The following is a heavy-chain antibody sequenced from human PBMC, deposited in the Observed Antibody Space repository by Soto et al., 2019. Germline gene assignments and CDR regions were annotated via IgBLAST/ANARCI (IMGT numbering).Heavy chain of an antibody. Sequence: GGSLRLCCAASGVTFSSYSMNWVRQAPGKGVEWVSYISSSSSTIYYADSVKRRFIIYRDTAKNSLYLQMNSLREEDTDVYYCARDQYYDFWSGYPSPNYFDSWGQGTLVTVSS. CDR2: ISSSSSTI. CDR3: ARDQYYDFWSGYPSPNYFDS. V-gene: IGHV3-48*02. J-gene: IGHJ4*02. D-gene: IGHD3-3*01. CDR1: GVTFSSYS.